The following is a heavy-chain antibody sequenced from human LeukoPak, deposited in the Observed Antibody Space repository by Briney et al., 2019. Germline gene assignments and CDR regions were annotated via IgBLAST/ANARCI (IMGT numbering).Heavy chain of an antibody. CDR2: ISYDGSNK. V-gene: IGHV3-30*18. CDR1: GFTFSSYG. CDR3: AKAKGILTGYDAFDI. Sequence: PGRSLRLSCAASGFTFSSYGMHWVRQAPGKGLEWVAVISYDGSNKYYADSVKGRFTISRDNSKNTLYLQMNSLRAEDTAVYYCAKAKGILTGYDAFDIWGQGTMVTVSS. J-gene: IGHJ3*02. D-gene: IGHD3-9*01.